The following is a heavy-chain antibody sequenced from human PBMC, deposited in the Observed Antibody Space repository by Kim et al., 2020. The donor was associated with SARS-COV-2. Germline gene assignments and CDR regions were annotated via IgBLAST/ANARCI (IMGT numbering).Heavy chain of an antibody. Sequence: SSAQKFQGRVTMTRDTSTSTVYMELSSLRSEDTAVYYCARRTGDRAYFDYWGQGTLVTVSS. J-gene: IGHJ4*02. V-gene: IGHV1-46*01. CDR3: ARRTGDRAYFDY. D-gene: IGHD7-27*01.